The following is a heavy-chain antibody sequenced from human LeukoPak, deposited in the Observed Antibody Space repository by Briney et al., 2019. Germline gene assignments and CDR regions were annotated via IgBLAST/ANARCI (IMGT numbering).Heavy chain of an antibody. J-gene: IGHJ4*02. Sequence: GGSLRLSCAASGFTFSSYGMHWVRQAPGKGLEWVAVIWYDGSNKYYADSVKGRFTISRDNSKNTLYLQMNSLRAEDTAVYYCAREETGESYYLDYWGQGTLVTVSS. D-gene: IGHD7-27*01. CDR2: IWYDGSNK. V-gene: IGHV3-33*01. CDR1: GFTFSSYG. CDR3: AREETGESYYLDY.